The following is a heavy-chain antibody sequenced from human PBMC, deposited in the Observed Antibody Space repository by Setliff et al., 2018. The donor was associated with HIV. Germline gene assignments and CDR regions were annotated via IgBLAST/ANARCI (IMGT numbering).Heavy chain of an antibody. D-gene: IGHD3-3*01. V-gene: IGHV4-61*02. Sequence: SETLSLTCTVSGGSVSSDYYYWMWIRQPAGKKLEWIGRVYAGGSPNYNPSLKSRVTISVDTSQNQFSLRLRSATAADTAVYYCARGLSIFGVATPGFYSFMDVWGKGTTVTVSS. J-gene: IGHJ6*03. CDR2: VYAGGSP. CDR3: ARGLSIFGVATPGFYSFMDV. CDR1: GGSVSSDY.